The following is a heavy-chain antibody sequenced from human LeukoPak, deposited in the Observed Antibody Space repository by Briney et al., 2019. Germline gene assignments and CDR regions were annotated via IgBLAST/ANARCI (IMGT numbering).Heavy chain of an antibody. J-gene: IGHJ6*03. D-gene: IGHD1-14*01. CDR1: GGTFSSYA. CDR2: IIPIFGTA. CDR3: ARRVYRGYYYYYMDV. Sequence: SVKVSCKASGGTFSSYAISWVRQAPGQGLEWMGGIIPIFGTANYAQKFQGRVTITADESTSTAYMELSSLRSEDTAVYYCARRVYRGYYYYYMDVWGKGTTVTVSS. V-gene: IGHV1-69*13.